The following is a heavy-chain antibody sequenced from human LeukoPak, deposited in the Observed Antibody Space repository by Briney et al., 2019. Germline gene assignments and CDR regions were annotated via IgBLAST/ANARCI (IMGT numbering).Heavy chain of an antibody. CDR3: AREAVAVGWFDP. CDR2: IIPIFGTA. D-gene: IGHD6-19*01. V-gene: IGHV1-69*06. CDR1: GYTFTSYA. Sequence: SVKVSCKASGYTFTSYAMHWVRQAPGQRLEWMGGIIPIFGTANYAQKFQGRVTITADKSTSTAYMELSSLRSEDTAVYYCAREAVAVGWFDPWGQGTLVTVSS. J-gene: IGHJ5*02.